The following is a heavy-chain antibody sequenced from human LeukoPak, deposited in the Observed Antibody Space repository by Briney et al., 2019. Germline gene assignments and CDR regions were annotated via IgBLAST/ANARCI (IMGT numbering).Heavy chain of an antibody. V-gene: IGHV3-48*03. J-gene: IGHJ4*02. CDR1: GFTFSSYE. D-gene: IGHD1-26*01. CDR3: ARESQGQWGSWFDY. Sequence: PGGSLRLSCAASGFTFSSYEMNWVRQAPGKGLEWVSYISSSGSTIYYADSVKGRFTISRDNAKNSLYLQMNSLRAEDTAVYYCARESQGQWGSWFDYWGQGTLVTVSS. CDR2: ISSSGSTI.